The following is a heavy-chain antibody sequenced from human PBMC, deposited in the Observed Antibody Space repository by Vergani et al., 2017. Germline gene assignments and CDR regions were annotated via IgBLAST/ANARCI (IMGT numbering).Heavy chain of an antibody. CDR3: ATASPLGYCSSTSCYRDRDY. V-gene: IGHV1-69*01. CDR2: IIPIFGTA. D-gene: IGHD2-2*01. CDR1: GGTFSSYA. Sequence: QVQLVQSGAEVKKPGSSVKVSCKASGGTFSSYAISWVRQAPGQGLEWMGGIIPIFGTANYAQKFQGRVTITADESTSTAYMELSSLRSEDTAVYYCATASPLGYCSSTSCYRDRDYWGQGTLVTVSS. J-gene: IGHJ4*02.